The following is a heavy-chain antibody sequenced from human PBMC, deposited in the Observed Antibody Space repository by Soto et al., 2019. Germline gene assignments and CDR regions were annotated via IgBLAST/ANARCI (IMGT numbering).Heavy chain of an antibody. CDR3: ARQVLVTGAIGGMDV. CDR1: GGYISSSSHY. Sequence: SETLSLTCTVAGGYISSSSHYWGWIRQPPGKGLEWIGSIYYIGSTYYNPSLNSQVTISLHTSKNQFSLKLSSVTAAVTALYYCARQVLVTGAIGGMDVWGQGTTVTVFS. D-gene: IGHD2-2*02. V-gene: IGHV4-39*01. J-gene: IGHJ6*02. CDR2: IYYIGST.